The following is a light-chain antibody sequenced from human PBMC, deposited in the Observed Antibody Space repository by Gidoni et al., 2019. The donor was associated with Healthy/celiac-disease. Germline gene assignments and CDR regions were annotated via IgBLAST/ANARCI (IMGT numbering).Light chain of an antibody. V-gene: IGLV3-9*01. J-gene: IGLJ2*01. CDR3: QVWDSSTEVV. Sequence: SYELTQPLSVSVALGQTARITCGGNNIGSKNVHWYQQKPGQAPVLVIDRDSNRPSGIPERFSGSNSGNTATLTISRAQAGDEDDYYCQVWDSSTEVVFGGGTKLTV. CDR1: NIGSKN. CDR2: RDS.